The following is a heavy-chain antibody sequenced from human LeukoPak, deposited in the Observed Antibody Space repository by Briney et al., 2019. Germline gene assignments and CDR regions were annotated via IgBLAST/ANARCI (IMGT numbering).Heavy chain of an antibody. CDR2: IYYSGST. D-gene: IGHD1-26*01. J-gene: IGHJ4*02. CDR3: AATLGGSYSDY. V-gene: IGHV4-39*01. CDR1: GGSISSSSYY. Sequence: SETLSLTCTVSGGSISSSSYYWGWIRQPPGKGLEWIGSIYYSGSTYYNPSLKSRVTISVDTSKNQFSLKLSSVTAADTAVYYCAATLGGSYSDYWGQGTLVTVSS.